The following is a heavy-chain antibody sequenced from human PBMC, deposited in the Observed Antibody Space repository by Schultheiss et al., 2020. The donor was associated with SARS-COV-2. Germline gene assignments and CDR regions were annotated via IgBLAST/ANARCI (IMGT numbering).Heavy chain of an antibody. CDR1: GFTFTSSA. V-gene: IGHV1-58*02. CDR2: IVVGSGNT. CDR3: ARDRLEERYYGMDV. D-gene: IGHD1-1*01. Sequence: SVKVSCKASGFTFTSSAMQWVRQARGQRLEWIGWIVVGSGNTNYAQKFQERVTITRDMSTSTAYMELSSLRSEDTAVYYCARDRLEERYYGMDVWGQGTTVTVSS. J-gene: IGHJ6*02.